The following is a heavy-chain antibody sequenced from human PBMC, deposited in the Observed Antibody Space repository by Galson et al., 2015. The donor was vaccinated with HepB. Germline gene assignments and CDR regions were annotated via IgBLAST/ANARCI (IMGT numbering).Heavy chain of an antibody. Sequence: SVKVSCKASGYTFTSYGISWVRQAPGQGLEWMGWISSYNGNTNYAQKLQGRVTMTTDTSTSTAYMELRSLRSDDTAVYYCARGPVVGRELLWGGRLGTPNGAGHAFDIWGQGTMVTVSS. CDR1: GYTFTSYG. D-gene: IGHD1-26*01. CDR2: ISSYNGNT. CDR3: ARGPVVGRELLWGGRLGTPNGAGHAFDI. V-gene: IGHV1-18*01. J-gene: IGHJ3*02.